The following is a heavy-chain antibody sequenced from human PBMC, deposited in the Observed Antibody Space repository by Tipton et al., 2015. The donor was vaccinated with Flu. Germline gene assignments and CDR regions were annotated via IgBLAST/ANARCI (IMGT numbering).Heavy chain of an antibody. CDR3: AREGGGRVFSSSWYEWFYYYYGMDV. Sequence: TLSLTCTVSGYSISSGYYWDWIRQPPGKGLEWIGSIYHSGSTYYNPSLKSRVTISVDTSKNQISLKLSSVTAADTAVYYCAREGGGRVFSSSWYEWFYYYYGMDVWGQGTTVTVSS. CDR1: GYSISSGYY. CDR2: IYHSGST. D-gene: IGHD6-13*01. V-gene: IGHV4-38-2*02. J-gene: IGHJ6*02.